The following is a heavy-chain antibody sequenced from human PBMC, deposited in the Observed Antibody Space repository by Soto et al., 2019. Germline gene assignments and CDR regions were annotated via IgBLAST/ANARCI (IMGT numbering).Heavy chain of an antibody. Sequence: SETLSLTCDVYGGSFNGYHWSWIRQPPGKGLEWIGEISHSGSTDYNPSLKSRVTISVDTSKNQFSLRVTSVTTADTAVYYCARGGDDYDYGVDVWGQGTTVTVSS. CDR2: ISHSGST. V-gene: IGHV4-34*01. CDR3: ARGGDDYDYGVDV. D-gene: IGHD3-16*01. J-gene: IGHJ6*02. CDR1: GGSFNGYH.